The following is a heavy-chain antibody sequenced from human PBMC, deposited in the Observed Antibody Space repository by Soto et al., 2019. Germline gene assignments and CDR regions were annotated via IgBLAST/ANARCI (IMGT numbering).Heavy chain of an antibody. Sequence: QVQLMESGGGLVKPGGSLRLSCAASGFTFSDYFMSWIRQAPGKGLEWLSYIGPSGSDTYYSDSVKDRFTISRDNARNSLYLQMNSLRADDTAVYYCAREPTSTHSWGQGTLVTASS. V-gene: IGHV3-11*01. CDR2: IGPSGSDT. D-gene: IGHD3-16*01. CDR1: GFTFSDYF. CDR3: AREPTSTHS. J-gene: IGHJ4*02.